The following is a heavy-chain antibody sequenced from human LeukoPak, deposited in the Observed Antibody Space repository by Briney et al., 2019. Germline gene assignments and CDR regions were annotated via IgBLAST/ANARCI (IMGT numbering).Heavy chain of an antibody. CDR1: GFTFSSYA. CDR2: IPYDGSNK. V-gene: IGHV3-30-3*01. J-gene: IGHJ5*02. D-gene: IGHD5-18*01. CDR3: ARAIGYSYGYAGWFYP. Sequence: GGSLRLSCAASGFTFSSYAMHWVRQAPGKGLEWVAVIPYDGSNKYYADSVKGRFTISRDNSKNTLYLQMNSLRAEDTAVYYCARAIGYSYGYAGWFYPWGQGTLVTVSS.